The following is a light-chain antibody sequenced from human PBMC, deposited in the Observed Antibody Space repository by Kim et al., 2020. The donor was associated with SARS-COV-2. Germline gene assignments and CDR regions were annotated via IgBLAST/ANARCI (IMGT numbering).Light chain of an antibody. J-gene: IGLJ3*02. CDR2: EVS. V-gene: IGLV2-8*01. CDR3: SSYAGKNDVV. Sequence: GQSVPISGTGTSRDVGTHNYVSWYQHHPGKAPKLMIFEVSERPSGVPDSLSGSKSGNTASLTVSGLQAEDEADYYCSSYAGKNDVVFGGGTQLTVL. CDR1: SRDVGTHNY.